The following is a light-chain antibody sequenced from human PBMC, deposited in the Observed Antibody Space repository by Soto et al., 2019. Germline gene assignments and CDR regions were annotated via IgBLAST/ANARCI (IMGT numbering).Light chain of an antibody. CDR3: CSFAGSTTTYL. J-gene: IGLJ1*01. CDR1: STDIGSYNL. CDR2: EVT. Sequence: QSVLAQPASVSGSPGQSITISCTGTSTDIGSYNLVSWYQQHPGKAPKLMIYEVTKRPSGVSNRFSGSKSGNTASLTISGLQAEDEADYYCCSFAGSTTTYLFGPGTKVTV. V-gene: IGLV2-23*02.